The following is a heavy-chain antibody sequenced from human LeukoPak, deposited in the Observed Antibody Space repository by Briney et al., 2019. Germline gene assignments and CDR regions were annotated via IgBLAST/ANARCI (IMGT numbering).Heavy chain of an antibody. CDR3: ARDIIRVVLENDYGMDV. CDR2: ISSSSSYI. D-gene: IGHD2-15*01. Sequence: PGGSLRLSCAASGFTFSSYSMNWVRQAPGKGLEWVSSISSSSSYIYYADSVKGRFTISRDNAKNSLYLQMNSLRAEDTAVYYCARDIIRVVLENDYGMDVWGQGTTVTVSS. V-gene: IGHV3-21*01. J-gene: IGHJ6*02. CDR1: GFTFSSYS.